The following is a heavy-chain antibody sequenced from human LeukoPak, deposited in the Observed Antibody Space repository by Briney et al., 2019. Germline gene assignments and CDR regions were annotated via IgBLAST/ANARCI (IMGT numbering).Heavy chain of an antibody. D-gene: IGHD3-3*01. CDR2: ISGSGGST. J-gene: IGHJ5*02. CDR1: GFTFSSYA. CDR3: AKPYDFWSGRTP. Sequence: GSLRLSCAASGFTFSSYAMSWVRQAPGKGLEWVSAISGSGGSTYYADSVKGRFTISRDNSKNTLYLQMNSLRAEDTAVYYCAKPYDFWSGRTPWGQGTLVTVSS. V-gene: IGHV3-23*01.